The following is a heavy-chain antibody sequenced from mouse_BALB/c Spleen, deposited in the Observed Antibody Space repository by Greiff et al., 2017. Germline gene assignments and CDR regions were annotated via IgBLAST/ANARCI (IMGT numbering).Heavy chain of an antibody. CDR3: AKRGAYSNYEPWYFDV. D-gene: IGHD2-5*01. CDR1: GFSLTSYG. Sequence: QVQLQQSGPGLVAPSQSLSITCTVSGFSLTSYGVSWVRQPPGKGLEWLGVIWGDGSTNYHSALISRLSISKDNSKRQVFLKLNSLQTDDTATYYCAKRGAYSNYEPWYFDVWGAGTTVTVSS. V-gene: IGHV2-3*01. CDR2: IWGDGST. J-gene: IGHJ1*01.